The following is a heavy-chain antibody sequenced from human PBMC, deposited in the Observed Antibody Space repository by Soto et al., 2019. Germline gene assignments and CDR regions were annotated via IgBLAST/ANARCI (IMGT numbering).Heavy chain of an antibody. CDR2: NSTVGSNK. Sequence: GGSLTRSCAPSGFTFSSYAMHWGRQPPGKGLEWVSVNSTVGSNKYYPDSVKGRFTISRDKSKNTLYLQMNSLRAEDAVVYYCAKRAVVGSARYFDYWGLGTLVTVS. J-gene: IGHJ4*02. CDR3: AKRAVVGSARYFDY. D-gene: IGHD2-15*01. CDR1: GFTFSSYA. V-gene: IGHV3-30-3*02.